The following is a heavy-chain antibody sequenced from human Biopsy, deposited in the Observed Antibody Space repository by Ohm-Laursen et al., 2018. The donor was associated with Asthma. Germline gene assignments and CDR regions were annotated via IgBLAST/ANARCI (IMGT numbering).Heavy chain of an antibody. CDR3: AKRRGYSGHDNDY. CDR1: GFMFRSFG. D-gene: IGHD5-12*01. CDR2: ISYDGNHK. J-gene: IGHJ4*02. Sequence: RSLRLSCSAFGFMFRSFGMHWVRQAPGKGLEWVAVISYDGNHKFYEDSVKGRFTISRDNSKNTLYLQMNSLGTEDTAVYYCAKRRGYSGHDNDYWGQGTLVIVSS. V-gene: IGHV3-30*18.